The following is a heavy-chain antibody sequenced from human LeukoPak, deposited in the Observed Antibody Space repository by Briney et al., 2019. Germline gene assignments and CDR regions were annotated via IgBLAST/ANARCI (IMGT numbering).Heavy chain of an antibody. D-gene: IGHD3-10*01. CDR1: GFTFSSHW. CDR2: ISSNGGST. V-gene: IGHV3-64D*06. J-gene: IGHJ4*02. Sequence: PGGSLRLSCAASGFTFSSHWMHWVRQAPGKGLEYVSAISSNGGSTYYADSVKGRFTISRDNSKNTLYLQMSSLRAEDTAVYYCVTDRRGILVRGTTFDYWGQGTLVTVSS. CDR3: VTDRRGILVRGTTFDY.